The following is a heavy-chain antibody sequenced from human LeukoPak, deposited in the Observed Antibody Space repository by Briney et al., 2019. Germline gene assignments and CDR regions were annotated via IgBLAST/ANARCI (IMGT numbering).Heavy chain of an antibody. D-gene: IGHD3-3*01. CDR3: ARAPGPYYDFWSGYQRYCFDY. V-gene: IGHV3-21*01. CDR2: ISSSSSYI. Sequence: GGSLRLSCAASGFTFSSYSMNWVRQAPGKGLEWVSSISSSSSYIYYADSVKGRFTISRDNAKNSLYLQMNSLRAEDTAVYYCARAPGPYYDFWSGYQRYCFDYWGQGTLVTVSS. J-gene: IGHJ4*02. CDR1: GFTFSSYS.